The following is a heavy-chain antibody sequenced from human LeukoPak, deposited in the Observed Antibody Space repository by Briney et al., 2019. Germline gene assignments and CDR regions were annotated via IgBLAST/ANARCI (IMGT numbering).Heavy chain of an antibody. V-gene: IGHV4-59*01. J-gene: IGHJ2*01. D-gene: IGHD3-10*01. Sequence: SETLSLSCTVSGGSISSYYWSWIRQPPGKGLEWIGYIYYSGSTNYNPSLKSRVTISVDTSKNQFSLKLKSVTAADTAVYYCARDRGAARWYFDLWGRGTLVTVSS. CDR3: ARDRGAARWYFDL. CDR2: IYYSGST. CDR1: GGSISSYY.